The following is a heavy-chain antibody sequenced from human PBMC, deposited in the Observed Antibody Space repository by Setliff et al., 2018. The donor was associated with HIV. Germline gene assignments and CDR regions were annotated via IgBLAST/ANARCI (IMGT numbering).Heavy chain of an antibody. D-gene: IGHD6-13*01. Sequence: KASETLSLTCTVSGGSISSYYWSWIRQPPGKGLEWIGYIYYSGSTNYNPSLKSRVTISVDTSKNQFSLKLSSVTAADTAVYYCARDLGLYSSSWARFDAFDIWGQGTMVTVSS. CDR1: GGSISSYY. V-gene: IGHV4-59*01. CDR2: IYYSGST. CDR3: ARDLGLYSSSWARFDAFDI. J-gene: IGHJ3*02.